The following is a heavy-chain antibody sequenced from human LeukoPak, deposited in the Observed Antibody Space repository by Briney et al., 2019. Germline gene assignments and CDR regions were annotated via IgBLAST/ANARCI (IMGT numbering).Heavy chain of an antibody. CDR3: AKGGIISGYSIVV. CDR1: EFTFRSYG. Sequence: GGSLRLSCVDSEFTFRSYGVSWVRQAPGKGLEWVSAISATGGLTYCAPSMKGRFTISRDNSRNTLFLQMNSLRAGDTAVYYCAKGGIISGYSIVVWGKGTTVTVSS. D-gene: IGHD1-26*01. CDR2: ISATGGLT. V-gene: IGHV3-23*01. J-gene: IGHJ6*04.